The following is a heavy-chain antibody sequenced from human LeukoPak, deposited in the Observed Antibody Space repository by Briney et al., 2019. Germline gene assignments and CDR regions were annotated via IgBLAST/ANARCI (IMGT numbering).Heavy chain of an antibody. J-gene: IGHJ4*02. D-gene: IGHD3-22*01. V-gene: IGHV1-2*02. CDR1: GYTFTGYY. CDR2: INPNSGGT. CDR3: ARNFYFDSSGYYHY. Sequence: DSVKVSCKASGYTFTGYYMHWVRQAPGQGLEWMGWINPNSGGTNYAQKFQGRVTMTRDTSISTAYMELSRLRSDDTAVYYCARNFYFDSSGYYHYWGQGTLVTVSS.